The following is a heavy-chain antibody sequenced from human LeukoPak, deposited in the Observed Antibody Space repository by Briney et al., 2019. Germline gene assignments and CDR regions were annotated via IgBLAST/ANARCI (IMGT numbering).Heavy chain of an antibody. CDR1: GFTFNSYT. CDR2: ISDSDYSK. CDR3: AKDDVAAFATGYMDV. Sequence: PGGSLRLSCAASGFTFNSYTMIWVRQAPGKGLEWVSDISDSDYSKYYADPGKGRFTISRDRSKKTVYLQMNGLRADDTAVYYCAKDDVAAFATGYMDVWGKGTTVTVSS. D-gene: IGHD6-6*01. V-gene: IGHV3-23*01. J-gene: IGHJ6*03.